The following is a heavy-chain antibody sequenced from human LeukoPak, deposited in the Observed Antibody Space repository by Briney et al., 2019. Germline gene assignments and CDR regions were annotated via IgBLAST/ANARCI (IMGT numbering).Heavy chain of an antibody. D-gene: IGHD3-22*01. CDR2: ISAYNGNT. CDR1: GYTFTSYG. J-gene: IGHJ4*02. Sequence: ASVKVSCKPSGYTFTSYGISWVRQAPGQGLEWMGWISAYNGNTNYAQKLQGRVTMTTDTSTSTAYMELRSLRSDDTAVYYCARASHYYDSSGYTDYWGEGTLVTVSS. V-gene: IGHV1-18*01. CDR3: ARASHYYDSSGYTDY.